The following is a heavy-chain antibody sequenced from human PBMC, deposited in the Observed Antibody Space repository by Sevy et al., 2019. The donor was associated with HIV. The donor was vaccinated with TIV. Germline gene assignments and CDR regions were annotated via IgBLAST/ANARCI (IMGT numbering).Heavy chain of an antibody. Sequence: GGSLRLSCAASGFTFSTYWMSWFRQAPGKGLEWVANINEDGTEKFYVDSVKGRFTMSRDNAKNSLYLQMNSLRAEDAAVDYCARDNATVSRRGLRYYYYGTDVWGQGTTVTVSS. J-gene: IGHJ6*02. CDR2: INEDGTEK. CDR1: GFTFSTYW. CDR3: ARDNATVSRRGLRYYYYGTDV. V-gene: IGHV3-7*01. D-gene: IGHD2-2*01.